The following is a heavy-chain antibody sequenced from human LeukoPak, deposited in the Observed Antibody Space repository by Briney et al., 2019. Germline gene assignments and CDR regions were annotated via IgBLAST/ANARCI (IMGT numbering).Heavy chain of an antibody. CDR3: AKDQDFWSGYYTN. CDR2: ISGTCRST. D-gene: IGHD3-3*01. V-gene: IGHV3-23*01. J-gene: IGHJ4*02. Sequence: SAISGTCRSTYYADSVKGRFTISRENYKNTLYLQMNSLRAEDTAVYYCAKDQDFWSGYYTNWGQGTLVTVSS.